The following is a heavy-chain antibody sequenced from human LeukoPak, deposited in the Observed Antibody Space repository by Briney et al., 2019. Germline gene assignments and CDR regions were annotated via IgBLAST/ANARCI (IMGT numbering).Heavy chain of an antibody. CDR3: AATSYGDYDNDD. Sequence: GGSLRLSCAASGFTFSTYSMNWVRQAPGRGLEWVASISSGSSYIYYADSVKGRFTISRDNAKNSLYLQMNSLRAEDTAAYYCAATSYGDYDNDDWGQGTLVTVSS. V-gene: IGHV3-21*01. D-gene: IGHD4-17*01. CDR2: ISSGSSYI. J-gene: IGHJ4*02. CDR1: GFTFSTYS.